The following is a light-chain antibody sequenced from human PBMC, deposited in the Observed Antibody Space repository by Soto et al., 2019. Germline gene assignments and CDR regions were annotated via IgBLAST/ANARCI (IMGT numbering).Light chain of an antibody. Sequence: DIRMARSACSACASVGHRVTITCRASQGINNWLAWYQQKPGKAPELLIYAVSYLQSGVPSRFSGSGSGTDFNLTFISRQPKHFETHFCTQSSAFPLPFAGGTKVDIK. CDR2: AVS. V-gene: IGKV1-12*01. CDR3: TQSSAFPLP. J-gene: IGKJ4*01. CDR1: QGINNW.